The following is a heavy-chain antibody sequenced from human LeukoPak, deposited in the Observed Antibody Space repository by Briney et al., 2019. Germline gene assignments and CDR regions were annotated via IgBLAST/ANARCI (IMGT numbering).Heavy chain of an antibody. CDR3: ARGSVGDF. Sequence: ASVKVSCKASGYTFTSYGISWVRQAPGQGLEWMGWISTYYGNTNYAQKFQGRVTTTRNTSISTAYMELSSLRSEDTAVYYCARGSVGDFWGQGTLVTVSS. CDR2: ISTYYGNT. V-gene: IGHV1-18*01. CDR1: GYTFTSYG. D-gene: IGHD3-16*01. J-gene: IGHJ4*02.